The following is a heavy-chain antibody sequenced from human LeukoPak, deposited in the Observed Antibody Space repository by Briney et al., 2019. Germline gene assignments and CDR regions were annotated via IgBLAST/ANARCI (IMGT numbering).Heavy chain of an antibody. CDR3: TRDSSRALEY. J-gene: IGHJ4*02. V-gene: IGHV3-7*01. CDR1: GFTFSNYW. CDR2: ISQDGGEK. Sequence: GGSLRLSCAASGFTFSNYWMNWVRQAPGKGLEWVAHISQDGGEKYYADSVKGRFTISRDNTKNSLLLHAHGLRAEDTAVYYCTRDSSRALEYWGQGALVTVSS.